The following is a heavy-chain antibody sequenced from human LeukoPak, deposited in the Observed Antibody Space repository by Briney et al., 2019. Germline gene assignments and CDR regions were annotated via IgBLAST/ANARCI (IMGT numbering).Heavy chain of an antibody. Sequence: GGSLRLSCAASGFSLSNYAMTWVRQAPGAGLEWVSAISGGGTTYYADSVMGRFTISRDNSKNTLYLQMNSLRAEDTALYYCAKSKEDCCGSFDPWGQGTLVTVSS. CDR1: GFSLSNYA. CDR3: AKSKEDCCGSFDP. V-gene: IGHV3-23*01. D-gene: IGHD2-15*01. CDR2: ISGGGTT. J-gene: IGHJ5*02.